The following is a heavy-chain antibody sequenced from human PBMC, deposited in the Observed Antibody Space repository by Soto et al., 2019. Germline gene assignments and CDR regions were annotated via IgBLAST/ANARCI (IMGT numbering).Heavy chain of an antibody. D-gene: IGHD3-22*01. CDR2: ISSSSTTI. J-gene: IGHJ6*02. Sequence: PGGSLRLSCAASGFTFSSYGMNWVRQAPGKGLEWVSYISSSSTTIYYADSVKGRFTIFRDNAKNLLYLQMNSLRAEDTAVYYCARPYYYDSSGYTNYGMDVWGQGTTVTVS. CDR3: ARPYYYDSSGYTNYGMDV. V-gene: IGHV3-48*01. CDR1: GFTFSSYG.